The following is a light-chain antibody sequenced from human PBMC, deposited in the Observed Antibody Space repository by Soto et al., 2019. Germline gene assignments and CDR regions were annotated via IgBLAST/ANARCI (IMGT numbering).Light chain of an antibody. CDR3: QQSYSIPIT. CDR2: AAS. CDR1: QSISTY. V-gene: IGKV1-39*01. J-gene: IGKJ5*01. Sequence: DIQMTQSPSSLSASVGDRVTITCRASQSISTYLYWYQQKPGKAPKLLIYAASSLQSGVPSRFSGSGSGTDFPLTISSLPPEDFATYPCQQSYSIPITFGQGTRLEIK.